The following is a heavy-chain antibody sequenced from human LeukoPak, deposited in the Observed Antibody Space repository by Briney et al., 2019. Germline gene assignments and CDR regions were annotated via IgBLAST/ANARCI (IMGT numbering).Heavy chain of an antibody. CDR3: ARSGSYQTTGDAFDI. Sequence: GGSLRLSCAVSGFTFSNYWMTWVRQAPGKGLEWVANIKQDGSEKYYVDSVKGRFTISRDNAKSSLYLHMNSLRADDTAVYYCARSGSYQTTGDAFDIWGQGTVVTVAS. D-gene: IGHD1-26*01. J-gene: IGHJ3*02. CDR2: IKQDGSEK. CDR1: GFTFSNYW. V-gene: IGHV3-7*01.